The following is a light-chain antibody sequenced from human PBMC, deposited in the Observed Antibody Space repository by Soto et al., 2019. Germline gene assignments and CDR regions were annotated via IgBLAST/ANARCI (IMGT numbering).Light chain of an antibody. Sequence: QSALTQPASVSGSPGQSITISCTGTSSDVGGYNYGSWYQPHPGKAPKLMIYEVSNRPSGVSNRFSGSKSGNTASLAISGLQAEDEADYYCTSYTSSSTGVFGGGTKVTVL. J-gene: IGLJ3*02. CDR2: EVS. CDR3: TSYTSSSTGV. V-gene: IGLV2-14*01. CDR1: SSDVGGYNY.